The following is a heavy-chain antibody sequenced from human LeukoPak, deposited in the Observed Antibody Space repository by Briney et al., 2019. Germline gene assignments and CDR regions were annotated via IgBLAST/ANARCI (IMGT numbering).Heavy chain of an antibody. CDR1: GFTVSSNF. D-gene: IGHD3-22*01. J-gene: IGHJ4*02. V-gene: IGHV3-66*02. CDR3: ARERGYYDSSGYESVDY. Sequence: GGSLRLSCAASGFTVSSNFMSWVRQAPGKGLEWVTVIYSGGSTYYADSVKGRFTISRDNSKNTLYLQMNSLRAEDTAVYYCARERGYYDSSGYESVDYWGQGTLVTVSS. CDR2: IYSGGST.